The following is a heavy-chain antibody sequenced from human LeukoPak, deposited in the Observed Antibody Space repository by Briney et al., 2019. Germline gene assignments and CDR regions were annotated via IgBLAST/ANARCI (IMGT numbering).Heavy chain of an antibody. CDR1: GGSISSYY. Sequence: SETLSLTCTVSGGSISSYYWSWIRQPAGKGLEWIGRIYTSGSTNYNPSLKSRVAISLDTSKNQFSLRLSSVTAADTAVYYCARETRLHSGSYSNDAFDIWGQGTMVTVSS. D-gene: IGHD1-26*01. J-gene: IGHJ3*02. CDR3: ARETRLHSGSYSNDAFDI. V-gene: IGHV4-4*07. CDR2: IYTSGST.